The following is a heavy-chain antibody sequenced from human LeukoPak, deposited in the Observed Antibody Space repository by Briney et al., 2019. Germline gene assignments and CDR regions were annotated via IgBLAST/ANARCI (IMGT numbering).Heavy chain of an antibody. Sequence: KASETLSLTCTVSGGSINGISFYWGWIRQPPGKGLEWIGSIYYTGTTSHNPSLKSRVTMSIDTSKNHFSLRLSSVTAADTAVYYCARMSLLGVQKSLLSDHWGQGTLVSVSS. J-gene: IGHJ4*02. CDR1: GGSINGISFY. V-gene: IGHV4-39*02. CDR2: IYYTGTT. D-gene: IGHD5-24*01. CDR3: ARMSLLGVQKSLLSDH.